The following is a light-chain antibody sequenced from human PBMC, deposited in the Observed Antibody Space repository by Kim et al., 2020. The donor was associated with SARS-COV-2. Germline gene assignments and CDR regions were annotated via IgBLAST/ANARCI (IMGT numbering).Light chain of an antibody. Sequence: ASVKLTCTLSSGYSSYAIAWHQQQPEKGPRYLMKINSHGSHSKGDGIPDRFSGSSSGTERYLTISSLQSEDEAYYHCQTWGTGIQVFGGGTQLTVL. CDR3: QTWGTGIQV. V-gene: IGLV4-69*01. CDR1: SGYSSYA. CDR2: INSHGSH. J-gene: IGLJ3*02.